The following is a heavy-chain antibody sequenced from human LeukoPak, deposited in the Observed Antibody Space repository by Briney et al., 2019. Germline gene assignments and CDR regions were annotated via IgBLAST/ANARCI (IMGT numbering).Heavy chain of an antibody. CDR1: GGTFSSYA. V-gene: IGHV1-69*13. J-gene: IGHJ4*02. CDR2: IIPRFATT. Sequence: ASVKVSCKASGGTFSSYAISWVRQAPGQGLEWMGQIIPRFATTNYAQKFQGRVTLIADESADTAYMELSSLRSEDTAVYYCAREVGRGFDYWGQGTLVTVSS. CDR3: AREVGRGFDY. D-gene: IGHD1-26*01.